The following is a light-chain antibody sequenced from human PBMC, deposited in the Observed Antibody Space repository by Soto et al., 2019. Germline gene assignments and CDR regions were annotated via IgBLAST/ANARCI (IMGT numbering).Light chain of an antibody. V-gene: IGKV1-5*03. CDR3: QQYNSYSYT. CDR2: KAS. CDR1: QSISSW. J-gene: IGKJ2*01. Sequence: DIQMTQSPSTLSASVGDRVTITCRASQSISSWLAWYQQKPGIAPNLLIYKASSLQSGVPSRFSGSGSGTEFALTISSLQPDDFATYYCQQYNSYSYTVGQGTKV.